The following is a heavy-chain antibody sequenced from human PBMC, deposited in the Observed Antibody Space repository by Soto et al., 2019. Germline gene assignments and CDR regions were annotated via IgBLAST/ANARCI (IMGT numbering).Heavy chain of an antibody. CDR1: GFTFSDNY. J-gene: IGHJ4*02. CDR3: ARRASSGYDF. Sequence: GGSLRLSCAASGFTFSDNYMSWVCQAPGKGLEWVSYISSSSSTIYYADSVKGRFTISRDNAKNSLYLQMNSLRDEDTAVYYCARRASSGYDFWGQGTLVTVSS. CDR2: ISSSSSTI. D-gene: IGHD5-12*01. V-gene: IGHV3-11*04.